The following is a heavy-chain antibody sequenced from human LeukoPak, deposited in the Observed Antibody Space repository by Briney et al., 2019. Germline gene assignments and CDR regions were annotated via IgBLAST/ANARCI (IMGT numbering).Heavy chain of an antibody. D-gene: IGHD6-19*01. CDR3: VSRDDSGE. CDR2: ISSEGRNT. J-gene: IGHJ4*02. CDR1: GFTFRNFA. V-gene: IGHV3-64D*06. Sequence: GGSLRLSCSASGFTFRNFAMHWVRQAPGKGLKFVSGISSEGRNTYYADSVKDRFTISRDNSKNTLYLQMNSLSPEDTAVYFRVSRDDSGEWGQGTLVTVSS.